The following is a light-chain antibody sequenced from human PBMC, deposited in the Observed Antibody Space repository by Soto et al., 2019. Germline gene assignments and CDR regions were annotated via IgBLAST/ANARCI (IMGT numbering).Light chain of an antibody. V-gene: IGLV2-14*01. CDR1: SSDVGGYNY. J-gene: IGLJ1*01. Sequence: QSVLTQPASVSGSPGQSITISCTGTSSDVGGYNYVSWYQQHPGKAPKLMIYEVSNRPPGVSHRFSGSTSGNTASLTISGLQAEDEADYYCSSYTSSSTPYVFGTGTKLTVL. CDR3: SSYTSSSTPYV. CDR2: EVS.